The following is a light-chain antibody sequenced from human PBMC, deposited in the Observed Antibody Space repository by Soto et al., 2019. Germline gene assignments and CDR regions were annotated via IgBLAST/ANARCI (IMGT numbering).Light chain of an antibody. J-gene: IGKJ1*01. CDR3: QQSNNWPTWT. Sequence: LTQSRDTLSVSPGDSVTLSCKASHNVGNNLAWYQQKPGQAPRLLLYGASDRATDVPVRFSGSGSGTEFTLTISSLQSQDFAIYYCQQSNNWPTWTLGQGTKVDIK. V-gene: IGKV3-15*01. CDR1: HNVGNN. CDR2: GAS.